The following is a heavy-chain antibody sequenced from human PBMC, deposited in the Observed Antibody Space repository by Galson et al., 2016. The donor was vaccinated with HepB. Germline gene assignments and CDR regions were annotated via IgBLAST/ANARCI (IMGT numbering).Heavy chain of an antibody. CDR3: AKRSGGSCFSSNYFDS. V-gene: IGHV3-23*01. CDR1: GFIFNNYA. J-gene: IGHJ4*02. CDR2: ISDGGTT. Sequence: SLRLSCAASGFIFNNYAMTWVRQAPGEGLEWVSGISDGGTTIYADSVKGRFTISRDNSKKTLYLQMNSLRVEDTAVYYCAKRSGGSCFSSNYFDSWGQGILVTVSS. D-gene: IGHD2-15*01.